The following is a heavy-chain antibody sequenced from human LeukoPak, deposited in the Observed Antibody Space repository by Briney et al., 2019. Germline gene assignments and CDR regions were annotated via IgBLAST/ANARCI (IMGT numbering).Heavy chain of an antibody. J-gene: IGHJ6*03. V-gene: IGHV3-23*01. CDR3: AKMKGQRLNDYCMDV. CDR2: MTGSGGSS. CDR1: GFTFSGSA. Sequence: PGGSLKLSCAASGFTFSGSAMHWVRQAPGKGLEWVSGMTGSGGSSYYADSVKGRFTISRDNAKNALYLQMNSLRADDTALYYCAKMKGQRLNDYCMDVWGKGTTVTVSS.